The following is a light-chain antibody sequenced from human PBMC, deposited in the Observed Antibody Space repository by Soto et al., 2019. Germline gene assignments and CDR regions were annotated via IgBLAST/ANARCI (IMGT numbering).Light chain of an antibody. J-gene: IGKJ4*01. CDR1: QSISSW. CDR3: QQVNVYPST. Sequence: DIQMTQSPSTLSASVGDRVTITCRASQSISSWVAWYQQKPGKAPKLLIYDASGLERGVPSTFSGCGSGTEFTLTISSLQTEDLATYYCQQVNVYPSTFGVGTKGDIK. V-gene: IGKV1-5*01. CDR2: DAS.